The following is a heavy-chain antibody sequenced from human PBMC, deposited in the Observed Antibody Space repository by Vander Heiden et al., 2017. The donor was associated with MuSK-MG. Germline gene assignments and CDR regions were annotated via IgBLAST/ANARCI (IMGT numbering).Heavy chain of an antibody. CDR3: AKGWWDIVVVPAADYYMDV. Sequence: EVQLVESGGALVQPGWSLRLSCAASGFSVSSYAMGWVRQAPGKGLEWVSASSGSGGSTYYADSVKGRFTISRDNSKNTLYLQMNSLRAEDTAVYYCAKGWWDIVVVPAADYYMDVWGQGTTVTVSS. CDR1: GFSVSSYA. CDR2: SSGSGGST. J-gene: IGHJ6*03. D-gene: IGHD2-2*01. V-gene: IGHV3-23*04.